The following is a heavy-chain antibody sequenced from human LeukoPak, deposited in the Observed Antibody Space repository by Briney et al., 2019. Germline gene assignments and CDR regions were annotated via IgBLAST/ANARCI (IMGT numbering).Heavy chain of an antibody. V-gene: IGHV3-48*02. D-gene: IGHD1-26*01. Sequence: PGGSLRLSCAASGFTFSSHSMNWVRQAPGKGLEWVSYISSSYSTTNYADSVKGRFTISRDDAKNSLYLQMNSLRDEDTAVFYCARILSGSGSYGAFDIWGQGTMVTVSS. CDR3: ARILSGSGSYGAFDI. CDR1: GFTFSSHS. J-gene: IGHJ3*02. CDR2: ISSSYSTT.